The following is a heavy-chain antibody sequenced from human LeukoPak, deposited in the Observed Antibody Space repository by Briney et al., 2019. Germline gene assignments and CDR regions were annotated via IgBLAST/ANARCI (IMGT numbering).Heavy chain of an antibody. D-gene: IGHD3-9*01. CDR2: INPNSGGT. J-gene: IGHJ4*02. Sequence: ASVKDSCKASGYTFTGYYMHWVRQAPGQGLEWMGWINPNSGGTNYAQKFQGRVTMTRDTSISTAYMELSRLRSDDTAVYYCARQPYFDWLLSLDYWGQGTLVTVSS. CDR1: GYTFTGYY. V-gene: IGHV1-2*02. CDR3: ARQPYFDWLLSLDY.